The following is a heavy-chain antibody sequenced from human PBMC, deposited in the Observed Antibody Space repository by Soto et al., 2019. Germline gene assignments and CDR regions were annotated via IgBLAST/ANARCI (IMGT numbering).Heavy chain of an antibody. CDR1: GFTFSSYD. CDR2: IGTAGDT. Sequence: EVQLVESGGGLVQPGGSLRLSCAASGFTFSSYDMHWVRHATGKGLEWVSAIGTAGDTYYPGSVKGRFTISRENAKNSLYLQMNSLRAGDTAVYYCARAGYCTNGVCYDYFDYWGQGTLVTVSS. CDR3: ARAGYCTNGVCYDYFDY. V-gene: IGHV3-13*01. J-gene: IGHJ4*02. D-gene: IGHD2-8*01.